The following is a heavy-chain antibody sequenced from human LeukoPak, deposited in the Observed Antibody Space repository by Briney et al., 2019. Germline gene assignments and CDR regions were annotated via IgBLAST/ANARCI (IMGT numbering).Heavy chain of an antibody. J-gene: IGHJ5*02. CDR1: GFTFSAYW. CDR2: INTDGSVT. Sequence: GGSLRLSCAASGFTFSAYWFHWVRQPPGKGLVWVSVINTDGSVTRYADSVKGRFTISRDNVKNTLYLQMNSLRAEDTAVYYCAGPPFYASAMGFDPWGQGTLVTVSS. D-gene: IGHD3-10*01. V-gene: IGHV3-74*01. CDR3: AGPPFYASAMGFDP.